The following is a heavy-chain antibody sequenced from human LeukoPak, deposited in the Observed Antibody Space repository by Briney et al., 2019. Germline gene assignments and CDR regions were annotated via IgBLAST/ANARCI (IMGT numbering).Heavy chain of an antibody. Sequence: GGSLRLSCSASGFTFSDYSMHWVRQAPGKGLEYVSAISSNGGSTYYASSVKGRFTISRDDSKNTLYLQMGSLRTEDMAVYYCARVAARVSLDYWGQGTLVTVSS. CDR3: ARVAARVSLDY. CDR1: GFTFSDYS. D-gene: IGHD2-15*01. CDR2: ISSNGGST. V-gene: IGHV3-64*01. J-gene: IGHJ4*02.